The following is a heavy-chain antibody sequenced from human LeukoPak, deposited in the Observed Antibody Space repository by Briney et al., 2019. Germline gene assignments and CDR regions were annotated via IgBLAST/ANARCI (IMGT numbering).Heavy chain of an antibody. CDR2: ISGSGGST. CDR1: GFTFSSYA. Sequence: GGSLRLSCAASGFTFSSYAMSWVRQAPGKGLESVSAISGSGGSTYSADSVTGRFTISSDNSKNTLYLQMNSLRAEDTAVYYCASRYCSSTSCPLRTPHPFDPWGQGTLVTVSS. CDR3: ASRYCSSTSCPLRTPHPFDP. J-gene: IGHJ5*02. V-gene: IGHV3-23*01. D-gene: IGHD2-2*01.